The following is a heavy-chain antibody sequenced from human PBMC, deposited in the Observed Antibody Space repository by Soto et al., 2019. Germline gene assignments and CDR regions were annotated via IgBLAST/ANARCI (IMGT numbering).Heavy chain of an antibody. CDR3: ARGGGSGYYTIDY. Sequence: QVQLVESGGGLVKPGGSLRLSCAASGFTFSDYYMSWIRQAPGMGLEWVSYISSSSSYTNYADSVKGRFTISRDNAKNSLYLQMNSLIAEDTAVYYCARGGGSGYYTIDYWGQGTLVTVSS. V-gene: IGHV3-11*05. CDR1: GFTFSDYY. D-gene: IGHD3-22*01. CDR2: ISSSSSYT. J-gene: IGHJ4*02.